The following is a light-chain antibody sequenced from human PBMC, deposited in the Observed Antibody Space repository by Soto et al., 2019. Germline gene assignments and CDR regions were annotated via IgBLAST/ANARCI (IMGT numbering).Light chain of an antibody. Sequence: QSVLTQPPSASGTPGQRVTISCSGSSSNIGSNTVNCYQQHPGTAPKLLIYSDNQPPSWVPDRFSGSKSGTSASLAISGLQSEDEADYYCAAWDDGLNGRYVFGTGTKLTVL. J-gene: IGLJ1*01. CDR1: SSNIGSNT. CDR3: AAWDDGLNGRYV. CDR2: SDN. V-gene: IGLV1-44*01.